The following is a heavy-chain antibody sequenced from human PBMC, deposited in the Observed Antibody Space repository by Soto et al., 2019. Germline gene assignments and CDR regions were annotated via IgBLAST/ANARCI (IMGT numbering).Heavy chain of an antibody. J-gene: IGHJ5*02. CDR3: AKGSSWDS. CDR1: GFRFSDSY. CDR2: ITSSGTLV. Sequence: QVQLVESGGGLVKPGGSLRLSCAASGFRFSDSYMSWLRQTPGKGLEWLSYITSSGTLVYYADSVKGRFTIPRDNANNSLFLQMKSLRVDDTAVYYCAKGSSWDSWGQGTLVTVSS. V-gene: IGHV3-11*01. D-gene: IGHD6-13*01.